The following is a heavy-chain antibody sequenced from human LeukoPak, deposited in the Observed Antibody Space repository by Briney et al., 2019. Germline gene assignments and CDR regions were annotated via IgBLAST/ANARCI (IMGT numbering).Heavy chain of an antibody. CDR1: GGSISSSTYY. Sequence: SETLSLTCTVSGGSISSSTYYWGWIRQPPGKGLEWIGSIYYSGSTYYNPSLKSRVTISVDTSKNQFSLKLSSVTAADTAVYYCARADIVVVPAATGHYFDYWGQGTLVTVSS. V-gene: IGHV4-39*01. D-gene: IGHD2-2*01. J-gene: IGHJ4*02. CDR3: ARADIVVVPAATGHYFDY. CDR2: IYYSGST.